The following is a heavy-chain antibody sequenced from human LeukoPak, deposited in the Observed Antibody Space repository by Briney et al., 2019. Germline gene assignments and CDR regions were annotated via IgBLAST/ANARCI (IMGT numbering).Heavy chain of an antibody. V-gene: IGHV5-51*01. J-gene: IGHJ4*02. D-gene: IGHD1-1*01. CDR3: ARHETGPYFDY. CDR2: IYPGDSET. Sequence: GESLKISCKGSGYSFTSYWIGWVRQMPGKGLECMGIIYPGDSETIYSPSFQGQVTISADKSISTAYLQWSSLKASDTAIYYCARHETGPYFDYWGQGTLVTVSS. CDR1: GYSFTSYW.